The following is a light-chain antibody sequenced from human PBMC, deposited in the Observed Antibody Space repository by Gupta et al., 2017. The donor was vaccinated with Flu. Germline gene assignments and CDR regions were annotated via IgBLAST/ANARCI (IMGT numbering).Light chain of an antibody. Sequence: HSAMTQHRSEPGSPGHPVTISFTGTISDVGGYNYVCWYQQHPCKAPKLLIYAVSKRNSGVPACFSGSKCGNTATMTSTGLQAEDEADYYCYSDAGNNNIWVFGGGTKLTVL. CDR3: YSDAGNNNIWV. CDR1: ISDVGGYNY. J-gene: IGLJ3*02. V-gene: IGLV2-11*01. CDR2: AVS.